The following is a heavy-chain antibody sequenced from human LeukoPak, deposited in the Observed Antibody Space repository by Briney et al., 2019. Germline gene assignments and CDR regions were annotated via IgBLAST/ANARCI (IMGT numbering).Heavy chain of an antibody. CDR3: ARDDCSSTSCPVNWFDP. J-gene: IGHJ5*02. D-gene: IGHD2-2*01. Sequence: GASVKVSCKASGGTFSSYAICWVRQAPGQGLEWMGGIIPIFGTANYAQKFQGRVTITADESTSTAYMELSSLRSEDTAVYYCARDDCSSTSCPVNWFDPWGQGTLVTVSS. V-gene: IGHV1-69*13. CDR1: GGTFSSYA. CDR2: IIPIFGTA.